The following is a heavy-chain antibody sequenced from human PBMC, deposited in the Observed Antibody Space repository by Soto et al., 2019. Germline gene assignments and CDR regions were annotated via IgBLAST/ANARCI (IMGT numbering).Heavy chain of an antibody. D-gene: IGHD3-22*01. CDR1: GYSFTNYW. V-gene: IGHV5-51*01. J-gene: IGHJ5*02. CDR2: IYPGDSDT. CDR3: ARRSYDSSGYYNRFHP. Sequence: EVQLVQSGAEVKKPGESLKISCKGSGYSFTNYWIGWVRQMPVKGLEWMGIIYPGDSDTRYSPSFKGQVTISADKSISTAYLPWSSLKATDTAMYSCARRSYDSSGYYNRFHPLGQGTLVTVSS.